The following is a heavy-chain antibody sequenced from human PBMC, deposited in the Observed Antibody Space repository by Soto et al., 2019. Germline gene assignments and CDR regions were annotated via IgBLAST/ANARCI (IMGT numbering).Heavy chain of an antibody. CDR2: ISYDGSNK. Sequence: VQLVESGGGVVQPGRSLRLSCVASGFTFSSYGMHWVRQAPGKGLEWVAVISYDGSNKYYADSVKGRFSISRDNSKNTLYLQMNSLRAEDTAVYYCAKAVGYCSSTSCRDYYFYYGMDVWGQGTTVTVSS. V-gene: IGHV3-30*18. D-gene: IGHD2-2*01. J-gene: IGHJ6*02. CDR1: GFTFSSYG. CDR3: AKAVGYCSSTSCRDYYFYYGMDV.